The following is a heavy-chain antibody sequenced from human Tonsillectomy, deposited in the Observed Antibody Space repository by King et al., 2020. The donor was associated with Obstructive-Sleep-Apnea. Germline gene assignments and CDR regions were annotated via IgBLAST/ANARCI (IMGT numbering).Heavy chain of an antibody. CDR1: GGSIRRYY. CDR3: ARRWTGDAFDI. CDR2: IYYSGST. D-gene: IGHD2-15*01. J-gene: IGHJ3*02. Sequence: QLQESGPGLVKPSETLSLTCTVSGGSIRRYYWSWIRQPPGKGLEWFGYIYYSGSTTYNPSLKSRVTISIDTSKNQLSLRLTSVTAADTAVYYCARRWTGDAFDIWGQGTMVTVSS. V-gene: IGHV4-59*08.